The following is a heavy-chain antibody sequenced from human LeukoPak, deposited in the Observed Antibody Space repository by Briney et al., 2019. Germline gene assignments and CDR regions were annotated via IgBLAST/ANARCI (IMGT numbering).Heavy chain of an antibody. Sequence: PSETLSLTCTVSGGSISSSSYYWGWIRQPPGKGLEWIGSIYYSGSTYYNPSLKSRVTISVDTSKNQFSLKLSSVTAADTAVYYCARHVLYCRSTSCYSREWLHWFDPWGQGTLVTVSS. CDR1: GGSISSSSYY. CDR2: IYYSGST. J-gene: IGHJ5*02. D-gene: IGHD2-2*01. CDR3: ARHVLYCRSTSCYSREWLHWFDP. V-gene: IGHV4-39*01.